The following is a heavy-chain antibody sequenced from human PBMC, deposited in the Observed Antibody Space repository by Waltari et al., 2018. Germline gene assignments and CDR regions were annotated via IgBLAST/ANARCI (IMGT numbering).Heavy chain of an antibody. CDR2: INPNSGGT. Sequence: VQLVQSGAEVKKPGASVKVSCKASGYTFTGYYMHWVRQAPGQGLEWMGRINPNSGGTNYAQKLQGRVTMTTDTSTSTAYMELRSLRSDDTAVYYCARSVRIQGWFDPWGQGTLVTVSS. J-gene: IGHJ5*02. CDR1: GYTFTGYY. D-gene: IGHD5-18*01. V-gene: IGHV1-2*06. CDR3: ARSVRIQGWFDP.